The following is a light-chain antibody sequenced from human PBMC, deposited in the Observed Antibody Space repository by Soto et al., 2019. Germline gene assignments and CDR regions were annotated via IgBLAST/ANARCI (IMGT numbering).Light chain of an antibody. J-gene: IGKJ1*01. Sequence: DIQMTQSPSTLSASVGDRVTITCRASQSISSWLAWYQQQPGKAPKLLIYLASYLKSGVPSRFSGSGSGTEFTLTISSLQPDDFATYYCHQYNSYPWTFGQGTKVEI. CDR3: HQYNSYPWT. CDR2: LAS. CDR1: QSISSW. V-gene: IGKV1-5*03.